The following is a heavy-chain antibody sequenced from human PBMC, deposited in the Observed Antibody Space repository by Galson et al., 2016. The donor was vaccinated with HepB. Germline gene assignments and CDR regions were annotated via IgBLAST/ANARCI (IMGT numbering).Heavy chain of an antibody. CDR2: IYYSGST. CDR1: GGSISSSSYY. D-gene: IGHD3-10*01. Sequence: EPLSLTCTVSGGSISSSSYYWGWIRQPPGKGLEWIGSIYYSGSTYYNPSLKSRVTISVDTSKNQFSLKLSSVTAADTAVYYCARRVSGRAARVAFDYWGQGTLVTVSS. V-gene: IGHV4-39*01. CDR3: ARRVSGRAARVAFDY. J-gene: IGHJ4*02.